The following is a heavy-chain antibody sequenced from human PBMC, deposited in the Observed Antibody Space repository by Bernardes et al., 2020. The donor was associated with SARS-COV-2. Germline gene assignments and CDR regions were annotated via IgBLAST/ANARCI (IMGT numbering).Heavy chain of an antibody. J-gene: IGHJ4*02. Sequence: SETLSRTCIVSGGSVSSGSYYWSWIRQPPGKGLEWIAYLYYSGSTNYNPSLKSRVTISVDTSKNQFSLKLSSVTAADTAVYYCARGGGSVYGSGIYYFDYWGQGTLVTVSS. V-gene: IGHV4-61*01. CDR3: ARGGGSVYGSGIYYFDY. CDR2: LYYSGST. D-gene: IGHD3-10*01. CDR1: GGSVSSGSYY.